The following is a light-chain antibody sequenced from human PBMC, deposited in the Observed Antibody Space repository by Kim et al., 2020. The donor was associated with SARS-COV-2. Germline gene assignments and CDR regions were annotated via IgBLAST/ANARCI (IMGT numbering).Light chain of an antibody. CDR1: QDISRY. V-gene: IGKV1-39*01. Sequence: DIQMTQSPSSLSASVGDRVTITCRASQDISRYLNWYQQKPGKAPKLLIYTASSLQSGVPSRFTGSGSETDFTLTISSLQTEDFATYYCQPTYSASRTFGQGTKVDIK. CDR3: QPTYSASRT. J-gene: IGKJ1*01. CDR2: TAS.